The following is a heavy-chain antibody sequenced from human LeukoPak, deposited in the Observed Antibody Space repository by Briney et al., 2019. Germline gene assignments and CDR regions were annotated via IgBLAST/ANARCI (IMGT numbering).Heavy chain of an antibody. V-gene: IGHV3-7*01. CDR3: ARGYYDSSGYLRLLPDY. D-gene: IGHD3-22*01. J-gene: IGHJ4*02. Sequence: PGGSLRLSCAASGFTFSNAWMSWVRQAPGKGLEWVANIKQDGSEKYYVDSVEGRFTISRDNAKNTLYLQMNSLRAEDTAVYYCARGYYDSSGYLRLLPDYWGQGTLVTVSS. CDR1: GFTFSNAW. CDR2: IKQDGSEK.